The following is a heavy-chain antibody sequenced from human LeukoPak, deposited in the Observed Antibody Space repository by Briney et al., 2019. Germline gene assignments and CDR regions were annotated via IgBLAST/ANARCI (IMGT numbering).Heavy chain of an antibody. J-gene: IGHJ3*02. V-gene: IGHV4-59*12. CDR1: GGSISSYY. Sequence: PSETLSLTCTVSGGSISSYYWSWIRQPPGKGLEWIGYIYHSGSTYYNPSLKSRVTISVDRSKNQFSLKLSSVTAADTAVYYCARDLRFGSPRGAFDIWGQGTMVTVSS. D-gene: IGHD3-3*01. CDR3: ARDLRFGSPRGAFDI. CDR2: IYHSGST.